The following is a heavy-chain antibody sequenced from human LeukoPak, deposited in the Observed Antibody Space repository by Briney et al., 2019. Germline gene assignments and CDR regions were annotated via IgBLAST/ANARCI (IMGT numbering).Heavy chain of an antibody. CDR3: ARGLYDGGSWFHFDS. J-gene: IGHJ4*02. Sequence: PSETLSLTCPVSGDSISSTTYYWAWIRQPPGKGLEWIGNIYFTGTTFYNPSLKSRVIMSIGTSKNHFSLDLNSVTAADMAVYYCARGLYDGGSWFHFDSWGQGTLVTVSS. CDR2: IYFTGTT. CDR1: GDSISSTTYY. D-gene: IGHD6-13*01. V-gene: IGHV4-39*02.